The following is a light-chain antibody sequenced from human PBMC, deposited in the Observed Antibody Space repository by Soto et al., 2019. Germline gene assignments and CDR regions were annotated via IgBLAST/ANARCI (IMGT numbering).Light chain of an antibody. CDR2: QVS. CDR1: QSLVYADGNTY. Sequence: DVVMTQSPLSLPVTLGQPASISCRSSQSLVYADGNTYLNWFHQRPGQSPRRLIYQVSNRDSGVSDRFSGSGSGTDFTLKISRVEAEDVGIYYCMQGTHLPPKFGGGTKVEIK. V-gene: IGKV2-30*01. J-gene: IGKJ4*02. CDR3: MQGTHLPPK.